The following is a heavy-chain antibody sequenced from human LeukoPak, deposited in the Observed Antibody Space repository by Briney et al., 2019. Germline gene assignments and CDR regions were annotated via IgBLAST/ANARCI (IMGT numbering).Heavy chain of an antibody. CDR2: VIPILGIA. CDR3: ASDPHYFDY. V-gene: IGHV1-69*04. CDR1: GGTFSSYA. J-gene: IGHJ4*02. Sequence: ASVKVSCKASGGTFSSYAISWVRQAPGQGLEWMGRVIPILGIANYAQKFQGRVTITADKSTSTAYMELSSLRSEDTAVYYCASDPHYFDYWGQGTLVTVSS.